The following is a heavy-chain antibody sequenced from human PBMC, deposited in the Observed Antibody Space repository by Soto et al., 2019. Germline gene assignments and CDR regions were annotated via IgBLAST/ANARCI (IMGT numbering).Heavy chain of an antibody. J-gene: IGHJ6*03. D-gene: IGHD4-17*01. CDR3: ASVSEAGDYVVSYYLDV. CDR2: ISAYHGNT. V-gene: IGHV1-18*01. CDR1: GYTFTSYG. Sequence: QVQLVQSGAEVKKPGASVKVSCKASGYTFTSYGISWVRQAPGQGLEWMGWISAYHGNTNYAQKLQGRVTITTDTTTSTAYMELRSLRSDDTAMYYRASVSEAGDYVVSYYLDVGGNGTTVTVSS.